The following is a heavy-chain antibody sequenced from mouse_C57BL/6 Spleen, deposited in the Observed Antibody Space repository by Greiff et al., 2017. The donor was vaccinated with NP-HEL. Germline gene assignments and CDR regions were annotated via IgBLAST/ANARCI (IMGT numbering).Heavy chain of an antibody. V-gene: IGHV5-6*01. CDR2: ISSGGSYT. CDR1: GFTFSSYG. CDR3: ARHADGNYYYAMDY. J-gene: IGHJ4*01. D-gene: IGHD2-1*01. Sequence: EVQRVESGGDLVKPGGSLKLSCAASGFTFSSYGMSWVRQTPDKRLEWVATISSGGSYTYYPDSVKGRFTISRDNAKNTLYLQMSSLKSEDTAMYYCARHADGNYYYAMDYWGQGTSVTVSS.